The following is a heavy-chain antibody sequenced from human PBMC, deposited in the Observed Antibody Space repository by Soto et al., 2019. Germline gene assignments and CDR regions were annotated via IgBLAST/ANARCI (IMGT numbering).Heavy chain of an antibody. CDR1: GYTFTSYD. Sequence: ASVKVSCKASGYTFTSYDINWVRQATGQGLEWMGWMNPNSGNTGYAQKFQGRVTMTRNTSISTAYMELSSLRSEDTAVYYYAKDASYYYGSGSPAGYYYSCMDVWGQGTTVTVSS. V-gene: IGHV1-8*01. CDR3: AKDASYYYGSGSPAGYYYSCMDV. D-gene: IGHD3-10*01. J-gene: IGHJ6*02. CDR2: MNPNSGNT.